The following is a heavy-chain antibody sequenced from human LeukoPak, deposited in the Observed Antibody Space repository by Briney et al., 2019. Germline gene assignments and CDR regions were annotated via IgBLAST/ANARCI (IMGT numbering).Heavy chain of an antibody. CDR1: GASFSSSTYY. CDR3: ARHAGGVAATGTSPFDY. CDR2: IYYSEST. Sequence: SERLSLTCTVSGASFSSSTYYWGWIRQPPGKGLEWLGSIYYSESTYYNPTRKSRVTMSVDTSKNQFSLKLSSVSAADTAVYYCARHAGGVAATGTSPFDYWGQGTLVTVSS. V-gene: IGHV4-39*01. D-gene: IGHD6-13*01. J-gene: IGHJ4*02.